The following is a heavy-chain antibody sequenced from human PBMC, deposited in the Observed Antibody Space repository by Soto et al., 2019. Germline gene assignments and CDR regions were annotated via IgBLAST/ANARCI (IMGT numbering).Heavy chain of an antibody. CDR3: AGGWGDGYNYGTSFDY. CDR2: IYYSGST. D-gene: IGHD5-12*01. CDR1: GGSVSSGSNY. Sequence: SATLSLTCTVSGGSVSSGSNYWSWIRQPPGKGLEWIGYIYYSGSTNYNPSLKSRVTISVDTSKDQFSLKLRSVTAADTAVYYCAGGWGDGYNYGTSFDYWGQGSLVTVSS. V-gene: IGHV4-61*01. J-gene: IGHJ4*02.